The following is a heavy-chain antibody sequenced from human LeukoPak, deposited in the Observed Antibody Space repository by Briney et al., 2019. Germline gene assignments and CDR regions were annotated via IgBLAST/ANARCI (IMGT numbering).Heavy chain of an antibody. V-gene: IGHV3-21*01. CDR2: ISSSSSYI. CDR1: GFTFSSYS. CDR3: ARDPNYYGSGSYSRMDV. Sequence: GGSLRLSCAASGFTFSSYSMNWVRQAPGKGLEWVSSISSSSSYIYYADSVKGRFTISRDNVKNSLYLQMNSLRAEDTAVYYCARDPNYYGSGSYSRMDVWGKGTTVTVSS. J-gene: IGHJ6*04. D-gene: IGHD3-10*01.